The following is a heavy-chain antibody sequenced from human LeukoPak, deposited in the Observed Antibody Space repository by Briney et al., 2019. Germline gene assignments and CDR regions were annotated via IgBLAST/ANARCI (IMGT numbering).Heavy chain of an antibody. CDR2: INPNSGGT. D-gene: IGHD4-4*01. CDR3: AREAVTTPYFGY. J-gene: IGHJ4*02. Sequence: ASVKVSCKASGYTFTGYYMHWVRQAPGQGLEWMGWINPNSGGTNYAQKFQGRVTMTRDTSISTAYMELSRLRSDDTAVYYCAREAVTTPYFGYWGQGTLVTVSS. CDR1: GYTFTGYY. V-gene: IGHV1-2*02.